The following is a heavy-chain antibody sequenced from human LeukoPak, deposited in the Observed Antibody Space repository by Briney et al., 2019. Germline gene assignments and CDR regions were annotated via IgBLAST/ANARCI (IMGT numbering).Heavy chain of an antibody. CDR3: AAGIAVAGDGYAFDI. CDR2: ISGSGGST. CDR1: GFTFSSYA. J-gene: IGHJ3*02. Sequence: GGSPRLSCAASGFTFSSYAMSWVRQAPGKGLEWVSAISGSGGSTYYADSVKGRFTISRDNSKNTLYLQMNSLRAEDTAVYYCAAGIAVAGDGYAFDIWGQGTMVTVSS. V-gene: IGHV3-23*01. D-gene: IGHD6-19*01.